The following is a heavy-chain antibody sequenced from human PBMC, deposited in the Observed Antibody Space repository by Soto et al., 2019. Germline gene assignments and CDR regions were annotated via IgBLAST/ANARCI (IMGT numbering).Heavy chain of an antibody. Sequence: SETLSLTCTVSGGSISSYYWSWIRQPPGKGLEWIGYIYYSGSTNYNPSLKSRVTISVDTSKNQFSLKLSSVTAADTAVYYCAREGRISGSYYFDYWGQGTLVTVSS. CDR3: AREGRISGSYYFDY. CDR1: GGSISSYY. J-gene: IGHJ4*02. D-gene: IGHD1-26*01. CDR2: IYYSGST. V-gene: IGHV4-59*12.